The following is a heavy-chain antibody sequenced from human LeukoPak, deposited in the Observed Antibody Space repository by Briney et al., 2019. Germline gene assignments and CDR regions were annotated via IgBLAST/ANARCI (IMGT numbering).Heavy chain of an antibody. V-gene: IGHV4-39*01. CDR2: IYYSGST. D-gene: IGHD2-2*01. CDR1: GGSISSSSYY. Sequence: SETLSLTCTVSGGSISSSSYYWGWIRQPPGKGLEWIGSIYYSGSTQYNPSLKSRVTISVDTSKNQFSLKLSSVTAADTAVFYCARFTGYCSGTSCYPNAFDIWGQGTMVTVSS. J-gene: IGHJ3*02. CDR3: ARFTGYCSGTSCYPNAFDI.